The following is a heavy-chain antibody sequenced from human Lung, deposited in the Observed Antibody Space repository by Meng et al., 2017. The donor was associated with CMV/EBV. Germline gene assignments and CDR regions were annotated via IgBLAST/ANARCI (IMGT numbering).Heavy chain of an antibody. CDR3: ATPRGYSYDPLWH. CDR2: MNPSGGST. V-gene: IGHV1-46*01. D-gene: IGHD5-18*01. CDR1: GYTFTSHY. Sequence: ASXXVSCKASGYTFTSHYMHWVRQAPGQGLEWMGIMNPSGGSTSYAQKFQGRVTMTSDTATSTVYMELSSLRSEDTAVYYCATPRGYSYDPLWHWGQGTLVTVSS. J-gene: IGHJ4*02.